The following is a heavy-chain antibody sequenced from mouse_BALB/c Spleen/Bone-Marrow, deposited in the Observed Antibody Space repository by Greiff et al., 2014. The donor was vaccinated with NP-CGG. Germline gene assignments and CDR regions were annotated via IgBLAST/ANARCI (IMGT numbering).Heavy chain of an antibody. Sequence: QVQLQQSGAELVKPGASVKMSCKASGYTFTSYWMHWVKQRPGQGPEWIGVIDPSDSYTSYNQKFKGKATLTVDTSSSTAYMQLSSLTSEDSAVYYCTIYYRSFAYWGQGTLVTVSA. D-gene: IGHD2-14*01. CDR3: TIYYRSFAY. CDR1: GYTFTSYW. J-gene: IGHJ3*01. CDR2: IDPSDSYT. V-gene: IGHV1S127*01.